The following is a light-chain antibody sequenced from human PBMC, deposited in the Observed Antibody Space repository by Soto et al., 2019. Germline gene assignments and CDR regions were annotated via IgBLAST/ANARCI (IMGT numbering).Light chain of an antibody. Sequence: DIQMTQSPSSVSASVGDRVTITCRASQGISSWLAWYQQKPGKAPKLLIYAASRLQSGVPSRFSGSRSGTDFTITISSVQTEDFAASYCQQDNSLPWSFGQGTKVEIK. J-gene: IGKJ1*01. CDR3: QQDNSLPWS. CDR1: QGISSW. V-gene: IGKV1-12*02. CDR2: AAS.